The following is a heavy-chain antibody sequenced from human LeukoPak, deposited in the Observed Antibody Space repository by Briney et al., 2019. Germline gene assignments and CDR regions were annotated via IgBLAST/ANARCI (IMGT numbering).Heavy chain of an antibody. CDR1: GFTFDDYA. CDR3: AKGVSRSSSRHSYFDY. V-gene: IGHV3-9*01. J-gene: IGHJ4*02. D-gene: IGHD6-13*01. CDR2: ISWNSGSI. Sequence: GGSLRLSCAASGFTFDDYAMHWVRQAPGKGLEWVSGISWNSGSIDYADSVKGRFTISRDNAKNSLYLQMNSLRAEDTALYYCAKGVSRSSSRHSYFDYWGQGTLVTVSS.